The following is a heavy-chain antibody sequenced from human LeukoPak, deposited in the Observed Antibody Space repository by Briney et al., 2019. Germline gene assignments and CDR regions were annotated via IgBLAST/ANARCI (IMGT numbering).Heavy chain of an antibody. Sequence: SETLSLTCAVYGGSFSGYYWSWIRQPPGKGLEWIGEIDHSGSTNYNPSLKSRVTISVDTSKNQFSLKPSSVTAADTAVYYCARQGRFGELSHFDYWGQGTLVTVSS. D-gene: IGHD3-10*01. CDR2: IDHSGST. V-gene: IGHV4-34*01. CDR1: GGSFSGYY. CDR3: ARQGRFGELSHFDY. J-gene: IGHJ4*02.